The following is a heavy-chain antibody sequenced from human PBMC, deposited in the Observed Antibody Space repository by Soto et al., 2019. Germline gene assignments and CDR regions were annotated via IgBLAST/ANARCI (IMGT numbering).Heavy chain of an antibody. CDR2: IYSSGTT. Sequence: SETLSLTCSVSGGSISGHYWSWIRLPAGRRLQWVGRIYSSGTTNYNPSLKSRVRMSVDTARNSFPLRLDSVTAADTAVYYCARNFDIAAAGTAFDSWGRGVLVTVSS. J-gene: IGHJ4*02. CDR3: ARNFDIAAAGTAFDS. CDR1: GGSISGHY. D-gene: IGHD6-13*01. V-gene: IGHV4-4*07.